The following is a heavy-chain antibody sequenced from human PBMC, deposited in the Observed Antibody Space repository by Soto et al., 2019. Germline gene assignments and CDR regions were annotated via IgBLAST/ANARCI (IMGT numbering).Heavy chain of an antibody. D-gene: IGHD2-2*02. V-gene: IGHV1-69*13. Sequence: SVKVSCKASGGTFSSYAISWVRQAPGQGLEWMGGIIPIFGTANYAQKFQGRVTITADESTSTAYMELSSLRSEDTAVYYCARDRGIVVVPAAISVDDGMDVWGQ. CDR3: ARDRGIVVVPAAISVDDGMDV. CDR1: GGTFSSYA. J-gene: IGHJ6*02. CDR2: IIPIFGTA.